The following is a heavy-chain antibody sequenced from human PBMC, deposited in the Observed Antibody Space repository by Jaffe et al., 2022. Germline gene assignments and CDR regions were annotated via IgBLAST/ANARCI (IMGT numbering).Heavy chain of an antibody. CDR1: GGSISSYY. V-gene: IGHV4-59*01. J-gene: IGHJ4*02. CDR3: ARSGVGATPYFDY. Sequence: QVQLQESGPGLVKPSETLSLTCTVSGGSISSYYWSWIRQPPGKGLEWIGYIYYSGSTNYNPSLKSRVTISVDTSKNQFSLKLSSVTAADTAVYYCARSGVGATPYFDYWGQGTLVTVSS. D-gene: IGHD1-26*01. CDR2: IYYSGST.